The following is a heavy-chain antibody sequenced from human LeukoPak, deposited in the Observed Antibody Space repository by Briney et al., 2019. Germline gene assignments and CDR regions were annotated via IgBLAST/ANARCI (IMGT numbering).Heavy chain of an antibody. CDR1: GFTFSFYG. D-gene: IGHD2-2*02. J-gene: IGHJ4*02. CDR2: IQYDGSYK. V-gene: IGHV3-30*02. CDR3: AKTSDQLLYSKFDF. Sequence: PGGSLRLSCATSGFTFSFYGMHWVRQAPGKGLEWVAFIQYDGSYKFYADSVQGRFSISRGNSKNTLFLQMNSLRAEDTAVYYCAKTSDQLLYSKFDFWGQGTLVTVSS.